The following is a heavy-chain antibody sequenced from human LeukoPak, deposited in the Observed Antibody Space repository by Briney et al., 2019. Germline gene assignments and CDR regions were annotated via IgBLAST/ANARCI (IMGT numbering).Heavy chain of an antibody. CDR1: GFTVSVYY. CDR2: MCGDGRI. V-gene: IGHV3-53*01. J-gene: IGHJ6*02. D-gene: IGHD3-22*01. CDR3: ARAPPYYYDSRGYHYERGNYHYGMDV. Sequence: GGSLRLSCAVSGFTVSVYYMSWVRQAPGKGLEWVSLMCGDGRIYYADSVRGRFTISRDISSNTLYLEMSSLRAEDTARYYCARAPPYYYDSRGYHYERGNYHYGMDVWGQGTTVIVS.